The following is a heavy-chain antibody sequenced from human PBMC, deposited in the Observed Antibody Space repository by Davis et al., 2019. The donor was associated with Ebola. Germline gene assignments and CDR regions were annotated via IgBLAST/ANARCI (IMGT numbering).Heavy chain of an antibody. CDR2: IRYDGSNK. Sequence: GESLKISCAASGFTFSGYGMHWVRQAPGKGLEWVAFIRYDGSNKYYADSVKGRFAISRDNSKNTLYLQMNSLRAEDTAVYYCAIANRGPVADTGDYWGQGTLVTVSS. J-gene: IGHJ4*02. CDR3: AIANRGPVADTGDY. CDR1: GFTFSGYG. V-gene: IGHV3-30*02. D-gene: IGHD6-19*01.